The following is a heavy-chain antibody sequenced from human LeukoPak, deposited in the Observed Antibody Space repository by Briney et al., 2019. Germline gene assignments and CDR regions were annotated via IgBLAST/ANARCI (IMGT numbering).Heavy chain of an antibody. Sequence: SETLSLTCTVSGGSISSGGDYWSWIRQHPGKGLEWIGYISYSGTTYYSPSLQSRITISLATSKNQFSLELSSVTAADTAVYYCARAAWRGSNSRDAFDIWGLGTVVTVSS. CDR2: ISYSGTT. J-gene: IGHJ3*02. CDR3: ARAAWRGSNSRDAFDI. D-gene: IGHD4-23*01. V-gene: IGHV4-31*03. CDR1: GGSISSGGDY.